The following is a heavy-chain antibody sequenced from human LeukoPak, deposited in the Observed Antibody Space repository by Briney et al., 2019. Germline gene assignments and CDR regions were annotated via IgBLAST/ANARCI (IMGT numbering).Heavy chain of an antibody. CDR1: GGSFRGYY. CDR3: ARGNNLNYYGSGSYVCDY. Sequence: PSETLSLTCAVYGGSFRGYYWSWIRQPPGKGLEWIGEINHSGSTNYNPSLKSRVTISVDTSKNQFSLKLSSVTAADTAVYYCARGNNLNYYGSGSYVCDYWGQGTLVTVSS. V-gene: IGHV4-34*01. J-gene: IGHJ4*02. D-gene: IGHD3-10*01. CDR2: INHSGST.